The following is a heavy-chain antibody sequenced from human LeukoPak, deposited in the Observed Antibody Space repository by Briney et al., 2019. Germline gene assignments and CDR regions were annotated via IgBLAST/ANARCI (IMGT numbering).Heavy chain of an antibody. V-gene: IGHV1-69*13. J-gene: IGHJ4*02. CDR2: IIPIFGTA. CDR1: GGTFSNYP. Sequence: GASVKVSCKAPGGTFSNYPISWVRQAPGQGLEWMGRIIPIFGTANYAQKFQGRVTITADESTSTAYMELSSLRSEDTAVYYCARARTITIFGVGHYFDYWGQGTLVTVSS. D-gene: IGHD3-3*01. CDR3: ARARTITIFGVGHYFDY.